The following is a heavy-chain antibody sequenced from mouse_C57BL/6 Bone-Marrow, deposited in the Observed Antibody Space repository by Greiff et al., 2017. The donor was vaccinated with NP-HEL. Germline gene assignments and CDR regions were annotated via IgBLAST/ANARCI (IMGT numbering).Heavy chain of an antibody. CDR2: INPKNGGT. J-gene: IGHJ4*01. CDR3: ARATYYDYDGAMDY. D-gene: IGHD2-4*01. V-gene: IGHV1-26*01. CDR1: GYTFTDYY. Sequence: VQLQQSGPELVKPGASVKISCKASGYTFTDYYVNWVQQSNGKSLEWIGAINPKNGGTSYNQKFKGKATLTVDQSSSTAYMALRRLTSEDSAVYYCARATYYDYDGAMDYWGQGTSVTVSS.